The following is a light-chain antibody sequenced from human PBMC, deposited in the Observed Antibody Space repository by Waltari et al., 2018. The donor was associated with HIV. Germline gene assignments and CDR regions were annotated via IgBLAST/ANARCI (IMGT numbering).Light chain of an antibody. Sequence: QSALTQPASVSGSPGQSITISCTGASSDVGCYDCISWYQQHPGNSPSLIIYEVTNRPSGVSNRFFGSKSANTASLTISGLQADDEADYYCSYTGTNSLHFGGGTKVTVL. V-gene: IGLV2-14*01. CDR2: EVT. J-gene: IGLJ2*01. CDR1: SSDVGCYDC. CDR3: SYTGTNSLH.